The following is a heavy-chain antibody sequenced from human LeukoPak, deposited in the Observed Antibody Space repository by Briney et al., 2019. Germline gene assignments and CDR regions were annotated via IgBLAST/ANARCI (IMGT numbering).Heavy chain of an antibody. J-gene: IGHJ6*02. CDR2: VYYSGST. D-gene: IGHD3-3*01. CDR1: GGSISSHY. CDR3: ARDLWSGDIYYGTDV. V-gene: IGHV4-59*11. Sequence: SETLSLTCTVSGGSISSHYWNWIRQPPGKGLEWIGYVYYSGSTKYNPSLRGRVTMSVDTSKNQFSLKLNSVIAADTAVYYCARDLWSGDIYYGTDVWGQGTTVTVSS.